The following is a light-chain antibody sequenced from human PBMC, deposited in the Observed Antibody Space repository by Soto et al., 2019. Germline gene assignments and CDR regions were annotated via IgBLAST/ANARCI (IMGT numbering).Light chain of an antibody. CDR3: KQYGRSPWT. Sequence: EIVMTQSPATLSVSPGERATLSCRASQSVSSSYLAWYQQKPGQAPRLLIYDAYSRATGIQDRFSGSGSGTDFTLIIRRLEPEDCAVYYCKQYGRSPWTFGQGTKVDI. J-gene: IGKJ1*01. CDR1: QSVSSSY. V-gene: IGKV3-20*01. CDR2: DAY.